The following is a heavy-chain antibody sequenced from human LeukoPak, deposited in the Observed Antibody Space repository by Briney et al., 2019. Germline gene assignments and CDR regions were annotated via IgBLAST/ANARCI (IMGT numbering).Heavy chain of an antibody. CDR2: INHSGYT. Sequence: PSETLSLTCAVSGVSLDDYYRSWVRQTPGKGLEWIGEINHSGYTNDSPSLKSRVTLSIDTSRKQFSLNLRSVTVADASIYYCTRVTTGHDYWGQGTLVTVSS. V-gene: IGHV4-34*01. CDR3: TRVTTGHDY. D-gene: IGHD4-17*01. CDR1: GVSLDDYY. J-gene: IGHJ4*02.